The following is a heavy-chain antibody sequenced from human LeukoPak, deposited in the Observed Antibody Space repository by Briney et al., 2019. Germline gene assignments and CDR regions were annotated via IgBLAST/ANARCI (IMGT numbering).Heavy chain of an antibody. Sequence: SETLSLTCAVYGGSFSGYHWSWIRQPPGKGLEWIGEINHSGSTNYNPSLKSRVTISVDTSKNQFSLKLSSVTAADTAVYYCARVGAIVVVPAAIFNWFDPWGQGTLVTVSS. CDR2: INHSGST. J-gene: IGHJ5*02. V-gene: IGHV4-34*01. CDR3: ARVGAIVVVPAAIFNWFDP. D-gene: IGHD2-2*02. CDR1: GGSFSGYH.